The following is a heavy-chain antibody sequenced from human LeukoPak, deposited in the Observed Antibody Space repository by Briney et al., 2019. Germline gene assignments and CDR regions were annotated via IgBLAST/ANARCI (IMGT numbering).Heavy chain of an antibody. CDR3: ARERELLRGSFDY. CDR2: INPSGGNT. CDR1: GGTFSSYA. J-gene: IGHJ4*02. D-gene: IGHD1-26*01. Sequence: GASVKVSCKASGGTFSSYAISWVRQAPGQGLEWMGIINPSGGNTGYAQKFQGRVTMTRNTSISTAYMELSSLRSEDTAVYYCARERELLRGSFDYWGQGTLVTVSS. V-gene: IGHV1-8*02.